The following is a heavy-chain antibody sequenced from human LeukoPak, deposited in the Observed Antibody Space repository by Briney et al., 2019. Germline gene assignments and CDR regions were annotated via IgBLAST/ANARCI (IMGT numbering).Heavy chain of an antibody. V-gene: IGHV3-74*01. Sequence: GGSLRLSCAASGFTISSYWMHWVRQAPGQGLVWVSRISSDGSTTTYADSVKDRFTISKDNANNKVYLPMNSLRAEDTAGYHFVILADPGYWGQGTLVIVSS. D-gene: IGHD6-19*01. CDR3: VILADPGY. CDR1: GFTISSYW. J-gene: IGHJ4*02. CDR2: ISSDGSTT.